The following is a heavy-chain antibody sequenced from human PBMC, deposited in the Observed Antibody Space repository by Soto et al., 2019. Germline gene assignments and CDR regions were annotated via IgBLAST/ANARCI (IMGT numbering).Heavy chain of an antibody. J-gene: IGHJ5*02. CDR1: GFTFSSYW. CDR2: IKQDGSEK. Sequence: GGFLRLSCAASGFTFSSYWMSWVRQAPGKGLEWVANIKQDGSEKYYVDSVKGRFTISRDNAKNSLYLQMNSLRAEDTAVYYCARDPARIAVAAAWFDPWGQGTLVTVSS. D-gene: IGHD6-19*01. CDR3: ARDPARIAVAAAWFDP. V-gene: IGHV3-7*03.